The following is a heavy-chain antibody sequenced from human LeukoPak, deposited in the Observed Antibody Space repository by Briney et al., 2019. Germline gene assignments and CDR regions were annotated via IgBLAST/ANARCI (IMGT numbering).Heavy chain of an antibody. Sequence: GGSLRLSCAASGFTVSINYMTWVRQAPGTGLEWVSVIYGGGGTYYADSVKGRFTISRDNSKNTLYLQMNSLRAEDTAVYYCAKDSNGYFDYWGQGTLVTVSS. CDR3: AKDSNGYFDY. J-gene: IGHJ4*02. CDR1: GFTVSINY. V-gene: IGHV3-66*01. CDR2: IYGGGGT. D-gene: IGHD1-1*01.